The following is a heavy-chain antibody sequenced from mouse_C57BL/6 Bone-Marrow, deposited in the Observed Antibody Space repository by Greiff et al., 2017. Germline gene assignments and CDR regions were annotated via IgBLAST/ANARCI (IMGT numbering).Heavy chain of an antibody. CDR3: ARDGYYAWFAY. CDR1: GYTFTSYW. D-gene: IGHD2-3*01. V-gene: IGHV1-50*01. J-gene: IGHJ3*01. Sequence: QVQLQQPGAELVKPGASVKLSCKASGYTFTSYWMQWVKQRPGQGLEWIGEIDTSDSYTNSNQKFKGKATLTVDTSSSTAYMQLSSMTSEASAVYYCARDGYYAWFAYWGQGTLVTVSA. CDR2: IDTSDSYT.